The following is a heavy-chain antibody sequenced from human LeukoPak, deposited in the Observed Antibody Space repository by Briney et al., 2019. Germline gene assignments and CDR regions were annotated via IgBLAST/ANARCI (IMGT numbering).Heavy chain of an antibody. D-gene: IGHD5-12*01. CDR2: KNQDGSEK. V-gene: IGHV3-7*01. J-gene: IGHJ4*02. CDR1: VYTFRLYW. CDR3: VRDGGPTGYDLLAY. Sequence: GGSLILSCGASVYTFRLYWMRWVRRATGRGVEWVDNKNQDGSEKYHVDSVKGRYPNSRDNAKHSVYLQMNGLTAEDTAVYYCVRDGGPTGYDLLAYWGQGTLLTVSS.